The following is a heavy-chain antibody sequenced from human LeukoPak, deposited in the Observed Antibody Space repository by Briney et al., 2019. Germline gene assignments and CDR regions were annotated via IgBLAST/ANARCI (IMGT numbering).Heavy chain of an antibody. CDR2: IYYSGST. J-gene: IGHJ4*02. D-gene: IGHD7-27*01. CDR1: GVSISSGGSR. Sequence: SETLSLTCNVSGVSISSGGSRWSWIRQHPGKGLEWIGCIYYSGSTYYNPSLESRLTMSVDTSKNQFSLHLTSVTAADTAVYYCARDWGTYFDYWGQGTLVTVSS. CDR3: ARDWGTYFDY. V-gene: IGHV4-31*03.